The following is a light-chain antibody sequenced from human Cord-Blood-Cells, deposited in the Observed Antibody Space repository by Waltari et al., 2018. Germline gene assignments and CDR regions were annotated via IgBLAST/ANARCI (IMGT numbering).Light chain of an antibody. V-gene: IGKV4-1*01. CDR3: QQYYSTPLT. J-gene: IGKJ4*01. CDR1: QSVLYSSNNKNY. CDR2: WAS. Sequence: DIVMTQSPDSLAVSLGERASINCKSSQSVLYSSNNKNYLAWYQQKPGQTPKLLIYWASTPESGVPDRFSGSGSGTDFTLTISSLQAEDVAVYYCQQYYSTPLTFGGGTKVEIK.